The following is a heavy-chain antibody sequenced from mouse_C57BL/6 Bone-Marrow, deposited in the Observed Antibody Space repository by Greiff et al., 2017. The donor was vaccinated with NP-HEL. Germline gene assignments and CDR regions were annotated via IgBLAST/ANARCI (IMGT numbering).Heavy chain of an antibody. CDR3: ARATYYDYDGAMDY. J-gene: IGHJ4*01. V-gene: IGHV1-26*01. Sequence: VQLQQSGPELVKPGASVKISCKASGYTFTNYYVNWVKQSHGRSLEWMGDINPNNGGTSYNQKFKGKTTLTVDKSSSTAYMELRSLTSEDSAVYYCARATYYDYDGAMDYWGQGTSVTVSS. CDR2: INPNNGGT. D-gene: IGHD2-4*01. CDR1: GYTFTNYY.